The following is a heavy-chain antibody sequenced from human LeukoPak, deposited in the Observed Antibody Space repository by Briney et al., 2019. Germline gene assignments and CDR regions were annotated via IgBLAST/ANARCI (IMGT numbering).Heavy chain of an antibody. J-gene: IGHJ4*02. CDR2: INHSGST. CDR1: GGSFSNYY. D-gene: IGHD5-18*01. Sequence: SETLSLTCAVYGGSFSNYYWSWIRQPPGKGLEWIGEINHSGSTNYNPSLKSRVTISVDTSKNQFSLKLSSVTAADTAVYYCARRVRGGYSYGKFDYWGQGTLVTVSS. CDR3: ARRVRGGYSYGKFDY. V-gene: IGHV4-34*01.